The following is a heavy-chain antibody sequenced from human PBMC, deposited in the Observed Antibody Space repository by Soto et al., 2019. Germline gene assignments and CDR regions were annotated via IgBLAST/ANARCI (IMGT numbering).Heavy chain of an antibody. J-gene: IGHJ4*02. V-gene: IGHV3-72*01. CDR2: GRNKGRSYTT. D-gene: IGHD3-16*01. CDR1: GFTLSDDY. CDR3: TRWLSGWGD. Sequence: EVQLVESGGGLVQPGGSLRLSCAASGFTLSDDYMDWVRQAPGKGLEWVGRGRNKGRSYTTEYAPSVKGRFTVSRDDSKSSFYLQMNSLSTEDTAVYYCTRWLSGWGDWGQGTLVTVSS.